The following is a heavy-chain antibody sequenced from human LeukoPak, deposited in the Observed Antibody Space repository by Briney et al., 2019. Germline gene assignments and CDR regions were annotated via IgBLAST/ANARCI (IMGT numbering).Heavy chain of an antibody. J-gene: IGHJ4*02. Sequence: PSETLSLTCTVSGGSISSSSYYWGWIRQPPGKGLEWIGSIYYSGSTYYNPSLKSRVTISVDTSKNQFSLKLSSVTAADTAVYYCASTPKRWLQFSVGFHWGQGTLVTVSS. D-gene: IGHD5-24*01. CDR2: IYYSGST. CDR3: ASTPKRWLQFSVGFH. V-gene: IGHV4-39*07. CDR1: GGSISSSSYY.